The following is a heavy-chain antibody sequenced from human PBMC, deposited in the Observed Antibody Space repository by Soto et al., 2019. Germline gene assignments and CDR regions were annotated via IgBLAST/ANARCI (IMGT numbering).Heavy chain of an antibody. J-gene: IGHJ5*02. CDR3: ARHSLAIRNNNWFDP. Sequence: LSLTCTVSGDSTISSDFYWGWVRQPPGKGLEWIGSIFYPGSSYYNPSLKSRVTMSVDTSKNQFSLRLRSVTAADTALYFCARHSLAIRNNNWFDPWGQGIMVTVSS. D-gene: IGHD3-3*02. CDR1: GDSTISSDFY. V-gene: IGHV4-39*01. CDR2: IFYPGSS.